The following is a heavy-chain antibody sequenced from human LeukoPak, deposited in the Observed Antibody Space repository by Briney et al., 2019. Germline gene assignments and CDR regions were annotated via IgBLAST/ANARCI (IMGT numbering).Heavy chain of an antibody. D-gene: IGHD3-3*01. CDR2: IYYSGST. Sequence: SETLSLTCTVSGGSISSYYWSWIRQPPGKGLEWIGYIYYSGSTNYNPSLKSRVTISVDTSKNQFSLKLSSVTAADTAVYYCAREIGITIFGVVTADGMDVWGQGTTVTVSS. CDR3: AREIGITIFGVVTADGMDV. V-gene: IGHV4-59*01. CDR1: GGSISSYY. J-gene: IGHJ6*02.